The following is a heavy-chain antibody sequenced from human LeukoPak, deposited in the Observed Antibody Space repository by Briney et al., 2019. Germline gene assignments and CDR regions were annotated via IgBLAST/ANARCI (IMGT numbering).Heavy chain of an antibody. CDR3: ARDPTQWLRYGYFDY. CDR2: INGDGRNI. V-gene: IGHV3-74*01. CDR1: GFTFSSYW. J-gene: IGHJ4*02. Sequence: GGSLRLSCVASGFTFSSYWMHWVRQDPRKGLVWVSRINGDGRNINYADSVRGRFTISRDNAKNTLYLQMNSLRAEDTAVYYCARDPTQWLRYGYFDYWGQGILVTVSS. D-gene: IGHD5-12*01.